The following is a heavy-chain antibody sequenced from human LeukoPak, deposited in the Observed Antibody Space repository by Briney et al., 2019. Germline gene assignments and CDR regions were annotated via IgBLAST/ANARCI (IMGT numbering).Heavy chain of an antibody. V-gene: IGHV4-4*09. D-gene: IGHD3-22*01. Sequence: KPSETLCLTCTVPGDSVSGYYGSWIRQPPGKGLEWIGYFYTSANTNYNPSLKSRVTMSVDTPKNQFSLKLSSLTAADTAVYYCARGLRDEERHYGYYYMDVWGKGTTVTVSS. CDR3: ARGLRDEERHYGYYYMDV. CDR2: FYTSANT. CDR1: GDSVSGYY. J-gene: IGHJ6*03.